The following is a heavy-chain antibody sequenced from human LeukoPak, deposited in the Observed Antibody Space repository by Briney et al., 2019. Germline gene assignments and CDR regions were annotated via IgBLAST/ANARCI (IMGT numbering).Heavy chain of an antibody. V-gene: IGHV4-4*07. D-gene: IGHD3-16*01. CDR3: ARGGFAPLDL. CDR2: IHFSETT. CDR1: GGSISSSY. J-gene: IGHJ5*02. Sequence: PSETLSLTCTVSGGSISSSYWSWFRQPAGKGLERIGRIHFSETTNNNPPLKSRVTLSLDTFKNRFSLNMTSVTAADTAVYYCARGGFAPLDLWGQGILVTVSS.